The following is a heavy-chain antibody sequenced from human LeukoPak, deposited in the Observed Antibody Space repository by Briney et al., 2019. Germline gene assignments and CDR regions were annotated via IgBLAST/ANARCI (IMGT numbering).Heavy chain of an antibody. CDR2: IYYSGST. D-gene: IGHD3-9*01. J-gene: IGHJ4*02. CDR1: GGSVSSSIYY. CDR3: ASRNDILTGYVFDF. Sequence: SETLSLTCTVSGGSVSSSIYYWGWIRQPPGKGLEWIGSIYYSGSTSYNPSLKSRVTISVDTSKNQFSLKLSSVTAADTAVYYCASRNDILTGYVFDFWGQGTLVTVSS. V-gene: IGHV4-39*01.